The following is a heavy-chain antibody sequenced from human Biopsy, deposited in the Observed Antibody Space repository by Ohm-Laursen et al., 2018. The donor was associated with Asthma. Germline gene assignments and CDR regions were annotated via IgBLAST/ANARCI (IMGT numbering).Heavy chain of an antibody. Sequence: GPLRLSCAASGFTFSSYSMHWVRQAPGRGPEYVSFIATDGPNKFYADSVKGRFTVSRDNSKHTLYLHMTGLRADNTGVYYCVKDHSAGYYYFDDWGQGAQVTVSS. D-gene: IGHD2-21*01. J-gene: IGHJ4*02. CDR2: IATDGPNK. CDR1: GFTFSSYS. CDR3: VKDHSAGYYYFDD. V-gene: IGHV3-64D*08.